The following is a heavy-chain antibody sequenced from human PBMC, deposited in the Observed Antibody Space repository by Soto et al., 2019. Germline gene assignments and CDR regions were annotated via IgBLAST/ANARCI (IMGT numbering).Heavy chain of an antibody. D-gene: IGHD3-22*01. CDR3: TREDYYGSKMHGMDV. CDR2: FYTDGSR. J-gene: IGHJ6*02. V-gene: IGHV3-23*03. Sequence: GGSLGLSCAASGFTFIGYAMSWVRQAPGKGLEWVSVFYTDGSRYYADSVKGRCTMSRDTSKNTLNLQMNSLRAEDTAVYYCTREDYYGSKMHGMDVWGQGNTVTVSS. CDR1: GFTFIGYA.